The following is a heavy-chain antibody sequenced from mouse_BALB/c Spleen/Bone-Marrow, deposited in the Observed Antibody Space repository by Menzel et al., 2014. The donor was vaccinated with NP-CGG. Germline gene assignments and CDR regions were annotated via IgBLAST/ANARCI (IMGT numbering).Heavy chain of an antibody. CDR1: GYTFTSYW. Sequence: QVQLQQSGAELVKPGASVKMSCKASGYTFTSYWMHWVRRRPEQGLEWIGVIDPSDSYTSYIQKFKGEATLTVDTSSSTAYMQLSSLTSEDSAVYYCTRDAMDYWGQGTSVTVSS. V-gene: IGHV1S127*01. CDR3: TRDAMDY. CDR2: IDPSDSYT. J-gene: IGHJ4*01.